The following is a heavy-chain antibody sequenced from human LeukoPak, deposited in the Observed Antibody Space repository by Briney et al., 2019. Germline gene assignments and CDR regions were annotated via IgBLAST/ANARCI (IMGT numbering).Heavy chain of an antibody. CDR1: GGSFSGYY. J-gene: IGHJ3*02. Sequence: SETLSLTCAVYGGSFSGYYWSWIRQPPGKGLEWIGEINHSGGTNYNPSLKSRVTISVDTSKNQFSLKLSSVTAADTAVYYCAREGRAARSAFDIWGQGTMVTVSS. CDR2: INHSGGT. V-gene: IGHV4-34*01. CDR3: AREGRAARSAFDI. D-gene: IGHD6-6*01.